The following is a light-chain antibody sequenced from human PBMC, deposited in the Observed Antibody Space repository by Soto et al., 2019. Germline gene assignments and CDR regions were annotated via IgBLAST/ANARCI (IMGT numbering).Light chain of an antibody. V-gene: IGKV3-20*01. J-gene: IGKJ1*01. Sequence: IVLTQSPGTLSLSPGERATLSCRASQSVSNNYLAWYQQKPGQAPRLLIYAASSRATGIPDRFSGSGSGTDFTLTISRLEPEDFAVYYCQQYGSSGTFGQGTKVDIK. CDR3: QQYGSSGT. CDR2: AAS. CDR1: QSVSNNY.